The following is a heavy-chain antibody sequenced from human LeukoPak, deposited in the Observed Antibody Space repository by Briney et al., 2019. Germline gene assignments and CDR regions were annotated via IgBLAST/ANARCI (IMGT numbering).Heavy chain of an antibody. Sequence: GGSLRLSCAASGFTFSDYYMSWIRQAPGKGLEWVSYISSSGSTIYYADSVKGRFTISRDNAKNSLYLQMNSLRAEDTAVYYCARAGHSSSWYGLSYYYGMDVWGQGTTVTVSS. J-gene: IGHJ6*02. CDR3: ARAGHSSSWYGLSYYYGMDV. CDR2: ISSSGSTI. CDR1: GFTFSDYY. D-gene: IGHD6-13*01. V-gene: IGHV3-11*01.